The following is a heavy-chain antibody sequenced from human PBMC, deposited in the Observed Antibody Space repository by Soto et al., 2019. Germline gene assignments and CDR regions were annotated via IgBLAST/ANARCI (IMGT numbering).Heavy chain of an antibody. J-gene: IGHJ6*02. D-gene: IGHD3-10*01. Sequence: GGSLRLSCAASGFTVSSNYMSWVRQAPGKGLEWVSVIYSGGSTYYADSVKGRFTISRDDSKNTLYLQMNSLRAEDTAVYYCARDYYGSGSYYTYYYYGMDVWGQGTTVTVSS. CDR1: GFTVSSNY. CDR2: IYSGGST. V-gene: IGHV3-53*01. CDR3: ARDYYGSGSYYTYYYYGMDV.